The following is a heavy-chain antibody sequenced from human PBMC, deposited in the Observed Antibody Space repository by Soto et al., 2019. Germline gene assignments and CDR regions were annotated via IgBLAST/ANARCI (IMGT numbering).Heavy chain of an antibody. J-gene: IGHJ6*02. CDR1: GFIFRDYF. CDR3: ARAGEYYDILTGLGAVDV. Sequence: GGSLRLSCAASGFIFRDYFMNWIRQAPGKWLEWVSYISGSGSTIYYADSVKGRFTISRDNAKNSLSLQMHSLRADDTAVYYCARAGEYYDILTGLGAVDVWGQGXTVTVYS. V-gene: IGHV3-11*01. D-gene: IGHD3-9*01. CDR2: ISGSGSTI.